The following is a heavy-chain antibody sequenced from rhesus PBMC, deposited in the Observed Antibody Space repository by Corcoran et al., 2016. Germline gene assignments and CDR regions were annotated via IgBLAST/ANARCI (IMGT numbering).Heavy chain of an antibody. J-gene: IGHJ4*01. V-gene: IGHV3S25*01. D-gene: IGHD3-16*01. CDR2: ISSCGGST. CDR1: GLTFSSYG. Sequence: EVQLVESGGGLVQPGGSLRLSCAASGLTFSSYGMYWVRQAPGKGLDGISAISSCGGSTYYADSGKGRFTISRDNSKNTLSLQMNSLRAEDTAVYYCAKGYSGSYYRFDYWGQGVLVTVSS. CDR3: AKGYSGSYYRFDY.